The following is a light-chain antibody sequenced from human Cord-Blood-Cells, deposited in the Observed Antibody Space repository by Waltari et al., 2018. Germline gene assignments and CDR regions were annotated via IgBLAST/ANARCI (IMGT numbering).Light chain of an antibody. CDR2: DVS. CDR3: SSYTSSSTLV. CDR1: SSAVGGSNY. V-gene: IGLV2-14*01. Sequence: QSALTQPASVSGSPGQPITISCTGTSSAVGGSNYVSWYQQHPGKAPKLMIYDVSNRPSGVSNRFSGSKSGNTASLTISGLQAEDEADYYCSSYTSSSTLVFGTGTKVTVL. J-gene: IGLJ1*01.